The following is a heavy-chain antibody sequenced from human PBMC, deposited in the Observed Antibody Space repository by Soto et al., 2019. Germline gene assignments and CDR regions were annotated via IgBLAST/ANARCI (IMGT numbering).Heavy chain of an antibody. CDR2: ISGSGGDT. CDR1: GFTFTSYA. CDR3: ADRDFCTLYHTGLDS. Sequence: EVQLLESGGGLVQPGGSLRLSCSASGFTFTSYAMSWVRQAPGKGLEWVSGISGSGGDTKSADSVKGRFTISRDNFKNRLCLQINSLRAEDRAVYYCADRDFCTLYHTGLDSWGQGTLVTVSS. J-gene: IGHJ4*02. V-gene: IGHV3-23*01. D-gene: IGHD3-3*01.